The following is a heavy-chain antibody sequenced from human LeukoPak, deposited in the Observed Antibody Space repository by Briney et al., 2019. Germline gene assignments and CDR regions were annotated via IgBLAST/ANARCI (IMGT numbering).Heavy chain of an antibody. CDR3: ARDRRYSYGTDAFDI. Sequence: GASVKVSCKASGYSFTNYGITWVRQAPGQGLEWMGWISAYNGNTNYAQKFQGRVTMTTDTSTSTAYMELRSLRSDDTAVYYCARDRRYSYGTDAFDIWGQATMVTVSS. CDR2: ISAYNGNT. D-gene: IGHD5-18*01. V-gene: IGHV1-18*01. J-gene: IGHJ3*02. CDR1: GYSFTNYG.